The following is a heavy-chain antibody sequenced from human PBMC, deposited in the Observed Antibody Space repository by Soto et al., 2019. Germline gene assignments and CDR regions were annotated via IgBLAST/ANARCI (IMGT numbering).Heavy chain of an antibody. V-gene: IGHV3-30-3*01. D-gene: IGHD2-15*01. CDR1: GFTFSSYA. J-gene: IGHJ6*02. CDR3: ARDWLGYCSCGSCYYYGMDV. CDR2: ISYDGSNK. Sequence: GGSLRLSCAASGFTFSSYAMHWVRQAPGKGLEWVAVISYDGSNKYYADSVKGRFTISRDNSKNTLYLQMNSLRAEDTAVYYCARDWLGYCSCGSCYYYGMDVWGQGTTVTVSS.